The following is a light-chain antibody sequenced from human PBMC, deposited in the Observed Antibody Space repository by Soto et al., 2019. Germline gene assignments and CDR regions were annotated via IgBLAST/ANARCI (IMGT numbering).Light chain of an antibody. CDR3: QQYYNTPLT. V-gene: IGKV4-1*01. Sequence: DIVMTQSPDSLAVSLGERATINCKSSRSVLYSSNNKNYLAWYQQKPGQPPKLLIYWASTRESGVPERFSGSGSGTDFTLTISSLQAEDVAVYYCQQYYNTPLTFGGGTKVEIK. CDR1: RSVLYSSNNKNY. CDR2: WAS. J-gene: IGKJ4*01.